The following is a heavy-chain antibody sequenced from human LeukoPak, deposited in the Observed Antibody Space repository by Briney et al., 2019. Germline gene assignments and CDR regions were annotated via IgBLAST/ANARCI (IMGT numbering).Heavy chain of an antibody. CDR1: GFTFSSYA. D-gene: IGHD5-18*01. Sequence: GGSLRLSCAASGFTFSSYAMSWVRQAPGKGLEWVSAISGSGGSTYYADSVKGRFTISRDNSKNALYLQMNSLRAEDTAVYYCAKDTAMEDYFDYWGQGTLVTVSS. CDR2: ISGSGGST. CDR3: AKDTAMEDYFDY. V-gene: IGHV3-23*01. J-gene: IGHJ4*02.